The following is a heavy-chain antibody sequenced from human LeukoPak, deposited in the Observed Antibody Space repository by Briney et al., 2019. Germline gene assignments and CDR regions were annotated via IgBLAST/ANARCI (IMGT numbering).Heavy chain of an antibody. CDR2: ISASGGST. CDR1: GFTFRSHD. J-gene: IGHJ4*02. Sequence: PGGSLRLSCAASGFTFRSHDMSWVRQAPGKGLEWVSGISASGGSTFYADSVKGRFTISRDNSKNTLYLQMNSLRAEDTAVYYCARESSHYSSSWDQLGGDFDYWGQGTLVTVSS. D-gene: IGHD6-13*01. V-gene: IGHV3-23*01. CDR3: ARESSHYSSSWDQLGGDFDY.